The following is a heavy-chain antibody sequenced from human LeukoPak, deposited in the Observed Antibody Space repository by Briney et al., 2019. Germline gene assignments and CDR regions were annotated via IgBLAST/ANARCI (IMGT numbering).Heavy chain of an antibody. CDR2: MNPNSGNT. CDR1: GYTFTSYD. V-gene: IGHV1-8*01. J-gene: IGHJ6*02. D-gene: IGHD3-9*01. Sequence: ASVKVSCKASGYTFTSYDINWVRQATGQGLEWMGWMNPNSGNTGYAQKFQGRVTMTRNTSISTAYMELSSLRSEDTAVYYCATALRYLDWLSSYYYYYGMDVWGQGTTVTVSS. CDR3: ATALRYLDWLSSYYYYYGMDV.